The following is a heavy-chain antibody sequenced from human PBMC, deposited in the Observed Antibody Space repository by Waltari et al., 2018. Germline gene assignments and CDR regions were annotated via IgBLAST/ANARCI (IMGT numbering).Heavy chain of an antibody. CDR2: IAYDGKTD. Sequence: QVELVESGGGVVQPGRSLRLSCEASGFTFTNHARHWVRQAPGKGLEWLALIAYDGKTDFYADSVKGRFTISRDNSKSTLHLQMNRLKTEDTAIYFCARGRFLEWLFLDFWGQGALVTVSS. J-gene: IGHJ4*02. CDR1: GFTFTNHA. CDR3: ARGRFLEWLFLDF. D-gene: IGHD3-3*01. V-gene: IGHV3-30*03.